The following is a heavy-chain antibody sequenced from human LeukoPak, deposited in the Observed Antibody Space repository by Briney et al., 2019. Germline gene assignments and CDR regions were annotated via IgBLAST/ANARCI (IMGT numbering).Heavy chain of an antibody. J-gene: IGHJ3*02. CDR1: GFTFSSYS. CDR2: ISSSSSTI. D-gene: IGHD5-12*01. V-gene: IGHV3-48*02. Sequence: GGSLRLSCAASGFTFSSYSMNWVRQAPGKGLEWVSYISSSSSTIYYADSVKGRFTIFRDNAKNSLYLQMNSLRDEDTAVYYYAREEIVPDAFDIWGQGTMVTVSS. CDR3: AREEIVPDAFDI.